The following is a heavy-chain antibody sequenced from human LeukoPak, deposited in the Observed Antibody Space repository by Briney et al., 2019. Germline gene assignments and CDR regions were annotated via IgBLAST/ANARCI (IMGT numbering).Heavy chain of an antibody. J-gene: IGHJ6*03. D-gene: IGHD5-12*01. CDR2: IYHSGST. V-gene: IGHV4-38-2*02. CDR1: GYSISSGYY. Sequence: SETLSLTCTVSGYSISSGYYWGWIRQPPGKALEWIGSIYHSGSTYYNPSLKSRVTISVDTSKNQFSLKLSSVTAADTAVYYCARAYERFYYYYMDVWGKGTTVTISS. CDR3: ARAYERFYYYYMDV.